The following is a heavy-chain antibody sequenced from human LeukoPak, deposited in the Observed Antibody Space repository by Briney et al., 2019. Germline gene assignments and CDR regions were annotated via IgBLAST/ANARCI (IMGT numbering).Heavy chain of an antibody. V-gene: IGHV3-7*01. CDR3: ARSAAAGAYFDY. CDR1: GFPFSSYW. Sequence: GGSLRLSCAPSGFPFSSYWMRWVRQAPGRGLEWVANIKQDGSEKYHADSVKGRLTISRDNAKNSLYLQMNSLRAEDTAVYYCARSAAAGAYFDYWGQGTLVTVSS. D-gene: IGHD6-13*01. J-gene: IGHJ4*02. CDR2: IKQDGSEK.